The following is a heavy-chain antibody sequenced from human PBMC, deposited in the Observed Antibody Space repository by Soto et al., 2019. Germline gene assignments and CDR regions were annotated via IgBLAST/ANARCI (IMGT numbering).Heavy chain of an antibody. J-gene: IGHJ6*02. D-gene: IGHD3-16*01. Sequence: SETLSLTCTVSGGSVSSVSYYWGWVRQPPGKGLEWIGSIYYSGSTYYSPSLRSRVTVSVDTSKNQFSLKLKSLTAADTAVYYCARWSGRNLNFMNGYGMDAWGQGTTVTISS. CDR1: GGSVSSVSYY. CDR2: IYYSGST. V-gene: IGHV4-39*01. CDR3: ARWSGRNLNFMNGYGMDA.